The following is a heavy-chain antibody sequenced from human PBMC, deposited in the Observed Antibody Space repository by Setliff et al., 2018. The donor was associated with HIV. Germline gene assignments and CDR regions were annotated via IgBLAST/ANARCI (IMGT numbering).Heavy chain of an antibody. D-gene: IGHD2-2*02. V-gene: IGHV3-53*01. CDR2: IYSDGRT. Sequence: GGSLRLSCAASGFTVSDTHMTWVRQAPGKGLEWVSFIYSDGRTYYGESLKGRFTISRDDSINLLYMHMHRLIAEDTAVYYCAKGVKYLDPWGQGTLVTVSS. CDR3: AKGVKYLDP. CDR1: GFTVSDTH. J-gene: IGHJ5*02.